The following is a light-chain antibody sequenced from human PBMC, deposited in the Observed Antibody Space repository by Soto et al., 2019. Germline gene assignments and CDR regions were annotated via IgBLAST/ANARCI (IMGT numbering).Light chain of an antibody. CDR1: QSVSSN. V-gene: IGKV3-15*01. CDR3: QQYNNWWT. Sequence: EIVMTQSPATLSVSPGERATLSCRASQSVSSNLAWYQQKPGQAPRFLIYGASTRATGIPARFSGSGSGTEFTLTINSLQSEDFAVYYCQQYNNWWTFGQGTKVDIK. J-gene: IGKJ1*01. CDR2: GAS.